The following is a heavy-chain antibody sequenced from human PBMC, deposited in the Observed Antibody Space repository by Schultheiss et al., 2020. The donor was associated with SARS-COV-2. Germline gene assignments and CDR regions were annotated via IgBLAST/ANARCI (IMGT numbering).Heavy chain of an antibody. CDR1: GFTFRTYG. CDR2: ISYDGSDK. J-gene: IGHJ4*02. V-gene: IGHV3-30*18. CDR3: AKDLPASPQIDS. Sequence: GESLKISCAASGFTFRTYGMHWVRQAPGKGLEWVAVISYDGSDKYYADSVKGRFTISRDNSQNTLYLQTNSLRTEDTAVYYCAKDLPASPQIDSWGQGTVVTVSS.